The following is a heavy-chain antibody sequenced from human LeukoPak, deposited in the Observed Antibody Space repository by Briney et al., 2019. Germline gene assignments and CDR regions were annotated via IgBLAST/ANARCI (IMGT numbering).Heavy chain of an antibody. J-gene: IGHJ3*02. Sequence: GESLKISCKGSGYSFTSYWIGWVRQMPGKGLEWMGIIYPGDSDTRYSPSFQGQVTISVDKSISTAYLQWSSLKASDTAMYYCALPGIAAAGTRAFDIWGQGTVVTVSS. CDR3: ALPGIAAAGTRAFDI. D-gene: IGHD6-13*01. CDR2: IYPGDSDT. V-gene: IGHV5-51*01. CDR1: GYSFTSYW.